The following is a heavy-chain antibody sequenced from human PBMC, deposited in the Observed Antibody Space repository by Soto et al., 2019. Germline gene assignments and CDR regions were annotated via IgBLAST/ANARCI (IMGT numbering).Heavy chain of an antibody. CDR1: GGTFSSYA. J-gene: IGHJ6*02. CDR3: ARKSSSRSKSYYYYYGMDV. V-gene: IGHV1-69*13. CDR2: IIPIFGTA. Sequence: SVKVSCKASGGTFSSYAISWVRQAPGQGLEWMGGIIPIFGTANYAQKFQGRVTITADESTSTAYMELSSLRSEDTAVYYCARKSSSRSKSYYYYYGMDVWGQGTTVTVSS. D-gene: IGHD6-13*01.